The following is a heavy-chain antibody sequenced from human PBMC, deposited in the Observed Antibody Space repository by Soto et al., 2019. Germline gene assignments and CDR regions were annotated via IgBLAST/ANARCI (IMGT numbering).Heavy chain of an antibody. Sequence: QVQLVESGGGVVQPGRSLRLSCAASGFTFSDYAMHWVRQAPGKGLEWVAVVAYDGRSQYYADSVKGRFTISRDNSRTTVYLQMNSLRDEDTAMYYCARDDILVIPGGSYNYGMDVWGHGTTVTVSS. J-gene: IGHJ6*02. CDR3: ARDDILVIPGGSYNYGMDV. CDR2: VAYDGRSQ. D-gene: IGHD2-2*01. V-gene: IGHV3-30*04. CDR1: GFTFSDYA.